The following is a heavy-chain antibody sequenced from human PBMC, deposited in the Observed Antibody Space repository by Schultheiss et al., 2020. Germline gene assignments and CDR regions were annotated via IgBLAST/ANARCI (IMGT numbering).Heavy chain of an antibody. CDR1: GFTFSSYW. V-gene: IGHV3-74*01. CDR3: ARVRQSSSSSYYYYYYMDV. Sequence: GGSLRLSCAASGFTFSSYWMHWVRQAPGKGLVWVSRINSDGSSTSYADSVKGRFTISRDNAKNTLYLQMNSLRAEDTAVYYCARVRQSSSSSYYYYYYMDVWGKGTTITVSS. CDR2: INSDGSST. D-gene: IGHD6-13*01. J-gene: IGHJ6*03.